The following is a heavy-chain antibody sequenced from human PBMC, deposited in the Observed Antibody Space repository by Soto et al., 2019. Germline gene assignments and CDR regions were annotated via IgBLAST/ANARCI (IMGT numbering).Heavy chain of an antibody. CDR3: ARAGYYDFWSDPRNWFDP. CDR2: IYYSGST. D-gene: IGHD3-3*01. J-gene: IGHJ5*02. Sequence: SETLSLTCTVSGGSISSYYWSWIRRPPGKGLEWIGYIYYSGSTNYNPSLKSRVTISVDTSKNQFSLKLSSVTAADTAVYYCARAGYYDFWSDPRNWFDPWGQGTLVTSPQ. CDR1: GGSISSYY. V-gene: IGHV4-59*01.